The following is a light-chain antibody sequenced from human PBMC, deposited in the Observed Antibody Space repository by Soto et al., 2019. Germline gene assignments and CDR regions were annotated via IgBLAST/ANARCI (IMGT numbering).Light chain of an antibody. CDR3: QQTTSFPLP. CDR1: QGIVSW. V-gene: IGKV1-12*01. Sequence: DIQMTQSPSSVSASVGDRVTITCRASQGIVSWLAWYQQNPGKAPKLLIYAASNLQSGVPLRFSGSGSGTDFTLTISSLQPEDFATYYCQQTTSFPLPFGGGTKVEIK. J-gene: IGKJ4*01. CDR2: AAS.